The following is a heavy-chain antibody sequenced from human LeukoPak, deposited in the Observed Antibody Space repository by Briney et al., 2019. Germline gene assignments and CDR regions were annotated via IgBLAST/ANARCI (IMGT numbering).Heavy chain of an antibody. D-gene: IGHD4-17*01. V-gene: IGHV7-4-1*02. CDR1: GYTFTSYA. J-gene: IGHJ4*02. CDR2: INTNTGNP. CDR3: ARGRGDDYGDRYAFDY. Sequence: ASVKASCKASGYTFTSYAMNWVRQAPGQGLEWMGWINTNTGNPTYAQGFTGRFVFSLDTSVSTAYLQISSLKAEDTAVYCCARGRGDDYGDRYAFDYWGQGTLVTVSS.